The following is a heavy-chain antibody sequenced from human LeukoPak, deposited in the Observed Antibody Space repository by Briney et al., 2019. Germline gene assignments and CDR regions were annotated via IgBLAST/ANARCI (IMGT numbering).Heavy chain of an antibody. CDR1: GFTFSIYA. J-gene: IGHJ3*02. CDR3: VKDTAPVGSWAAFDM. D-gene: IGHD3-10*01. V-gene: IGHV3-64D*09. Sequence: PGGSVRLSCSASGFTFSIYAMHWVRQAPGKGLEYVSIISGNGGRTYYADSVKGRFTISRDNSKNTLYLQMSSLRPEDTAVYYCVKDTAPVGSWAAFDMWGQGTMVTVSS. CDR2: ISGNGGRT.